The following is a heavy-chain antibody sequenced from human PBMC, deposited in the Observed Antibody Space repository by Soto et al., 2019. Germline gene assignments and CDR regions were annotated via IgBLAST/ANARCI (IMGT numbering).Heavy chain of an antibody. J-gene: IGHJ4*02. V-gene: IGHV3-23*01. Sequence: GGSLRLSCAASGFTLSSYAMSWVRQAQGKGLEWVSAISGSGGSTYYADSVKGRFTISRDNSKNTLYLQMNSLRAEDTAVYYCAKAAGSSGSYQYDYWGQGTLVTVSS. D-gene: IGHD3-10*01. CDR1: GFTLSSYA. CDR3: AKAAGSSGSYQYDY. CDR2: ISGSGGST.